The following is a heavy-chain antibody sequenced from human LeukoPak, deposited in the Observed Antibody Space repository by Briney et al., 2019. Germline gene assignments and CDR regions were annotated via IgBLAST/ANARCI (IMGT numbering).Heavy chain of an antibody. CDR1: GGSIKSNY. V-gene: IGHV4-59*01. CDR2: GYYSGST. CDR3: ARYYDFWSSYSSYYYMDV. D-gene: IGHD3-3*01. Sequence: PSETLSLTCTVSGGSIKSNYWSWIRQPPGKGLEWIGYGYYSGSTNYNPSLKSRVTISLDTSKSQFSLKLSSVTTADTAVYYCARYYDFWSSYSSYYYMDVWGKGTTVTVSS. J-gene: IGHJ6*03.